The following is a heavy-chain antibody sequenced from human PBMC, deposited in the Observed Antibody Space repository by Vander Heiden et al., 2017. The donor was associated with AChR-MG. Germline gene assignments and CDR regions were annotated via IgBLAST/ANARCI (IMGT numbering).Heavy chain of an antibody. CDR3: AKDLSGTGVWWWDNWFDP. D-gene: IGHD2-21*01. Sequence: EVQLLESGGGLVQPGGSLRLSCAASGFTLSSYAVSWVRQAPGKGLEWVSAISGSGGSTYYADSVKGRFTISRDNSKNTLYLQMNSLRAEDTAVYYCAKDLSGTGVWWWDNWFDPWGQGTLVTVSS. V-gene: IGHV3-23*01. J-gene: IGHJ5*02. CDR2: ISGSGGST. CDR1: GFTLSSYA.